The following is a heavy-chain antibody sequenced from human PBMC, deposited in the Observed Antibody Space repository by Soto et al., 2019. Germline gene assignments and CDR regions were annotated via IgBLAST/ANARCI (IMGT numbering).Heavy chain of an antibody. J-gene: IGHJ4*02. D-gene: IGHD6-13*01. V-gene: IGHV3-11*01. CDR3: ARGNTYSSSWYYFDY. CDR1: GFTFSDYY. Sequence: QVQLVESGGGLVKPGGSRRRSCAASGFTFSDYYMNWIRQAPGKGLECVSYISSSGSTIYYTDSVKGRFTISRDNAKNSLYLQMTSLRAEDTALYYCARGNTYSSSWYYFDYWGQGPLVTVAS. CDR2: ISSSGSTI.